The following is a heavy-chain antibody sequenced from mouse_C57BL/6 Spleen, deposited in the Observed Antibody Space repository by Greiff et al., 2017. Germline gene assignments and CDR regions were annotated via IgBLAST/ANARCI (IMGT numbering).Heavy chain of an antibody. J-gene: IGHJ1*03. V-gene: IGHV3-6*01. CDR3: ARESTYFDV. CDR1: GYSITSGYY. Sequence: EVQLVESGPGLVKPSQSLSLTCSVSGYSITSGYYWYWIRQFPGNKLEWMGYISYDGSNNYNPSLKNRISLTRDTSKNQFFLKLDSVTTEDTATYYCARESTYFDVWGTGTTVTVSS. D-gene: IGHD5-1*01. CDR2: ISYDGSN.